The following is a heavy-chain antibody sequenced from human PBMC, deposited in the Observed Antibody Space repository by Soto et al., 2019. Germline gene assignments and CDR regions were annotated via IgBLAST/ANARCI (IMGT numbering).Heavy chain of an antibody. CDR3: ARAAYSKSLGY. CDR1: GFTMFSSYD. J-gene: IGHJ4*02. CDR2: IPYDDADNK. D-gene: IGHD4-4*01. V-gene: IGHV3-30-3*01. Sequence: QVQLVESGGGVVQPGRSLRLSCVASGFTMFSSYDMHWVRQAPGKGLEWVGFIPYDDADNKVYADSVRGRFTISRDNSRYTVYLQMDRLRVADMAVYSCARAAYSKSLGYWGQGTLVIVS.